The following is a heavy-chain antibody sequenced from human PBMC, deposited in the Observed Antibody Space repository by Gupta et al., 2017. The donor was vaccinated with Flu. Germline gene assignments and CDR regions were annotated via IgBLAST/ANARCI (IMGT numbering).Heavy chain of an antibody. Sequence: EVQLVESGGGLVKPGGSLRLCCEASGFPFNSYSMTWVRQAPGKGLEWVSSISRSSSSIYYVDSVKGRFTISRDNAKNSLDLQMDSLRAEDTAVYYCARACGGDCYVSDYCGQGTLVTGSS. J-gene: IGHJ4*02. V-gene: IGHV3-21*01. CDR1: GFPFNSYS. CDR3: ARACGGDCYVSDY. D-gene: IGHD2-21*02. CDR2: ISRSSSSI.